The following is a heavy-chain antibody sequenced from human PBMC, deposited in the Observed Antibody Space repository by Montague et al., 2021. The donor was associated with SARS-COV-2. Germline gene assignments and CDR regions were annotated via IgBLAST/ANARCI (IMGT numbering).Heavy chain of an antibody. Sequence: PALGKPTQTLTLTCTVSGFSLNTNGMGVGWIRQPPGEAPAWLALIYWDDDKRYSPSLQTRLTITKDTSRNQVVLTMTNVDPGDTGTYFCARYTSRMYGSFDYWGQGALVSVSS. V-gene: IGHV2-5*02. CDR3: ARYTSRMYGSFDY. CDR1: GFSLNTNGMG. CDR2: IYWDDDK. D-gene: IGHD3-16*02. J-gene: IGHJ4*02.